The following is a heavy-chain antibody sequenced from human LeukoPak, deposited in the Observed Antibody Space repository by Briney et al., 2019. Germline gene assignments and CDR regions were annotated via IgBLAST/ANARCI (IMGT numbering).Heavy chain of an antibody. Sequence: GASVNLSCKGSVGTVSIYAISCVRQAPGQRLEWMGGSTPNFGTANYRQKFQGRVTITPDDPTSTAYMELSRLGSEDTAVYYCARLLWGLTPNWGQGTLVTVSS. CDR2: STPNFGTA. V-gene: IGHV1-69*13. D-gene: IGHD3-10*01. CDR3: ARLLWGLTPN. J-gene: IGHJ4*02. CDR1: VGTVSIYA.